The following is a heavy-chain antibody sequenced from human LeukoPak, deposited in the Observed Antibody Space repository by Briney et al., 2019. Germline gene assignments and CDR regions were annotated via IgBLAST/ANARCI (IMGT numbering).Heavy chain of an antibody. CDR3: ATEIGSGWFYDY. Sequence: GESLKISFKASGYRFTKYWIGWVRQMPGKGLEWMGMIYPGDSEVRYGPAFQGQVTISADKSGNTAYLQWSSLKASDTAIYYCATEIGSGWFYDYWGQGTLVTVSS. V-gene: IGHV5-51*01. J-gene: IGHJ4*02. CDR2: IYPGDSEV. D-gene: IGHD6-19*01. CDR1: GYRFTKYW.